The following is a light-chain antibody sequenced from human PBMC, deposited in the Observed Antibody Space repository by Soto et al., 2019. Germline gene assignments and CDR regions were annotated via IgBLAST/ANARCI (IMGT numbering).Light chain of an antibody. CDR1: QDISNY. V-gene: IGKV1-33*01. Sequence: DIQMAQSPSSLSASVGERVTITCQASQDISNYLNWYQQKPGKAPKLLIYDASNLETGVPTRFSGSGSGTDFTFNISSPQPEDIATYYCQQYDKLPPYTFGQGTKLEIK. J-gene: IGKJ2*01. CDR3: QQYDKLPPYT. CDR2: DAS.